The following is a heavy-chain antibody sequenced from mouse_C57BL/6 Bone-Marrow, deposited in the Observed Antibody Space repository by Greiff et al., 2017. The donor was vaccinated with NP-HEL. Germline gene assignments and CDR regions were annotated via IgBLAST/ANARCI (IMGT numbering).Heavy chain of an antibody. CDR2: IYPGDGAT. CDR3: ARSRWGFAY. Sequence: QVQLQQSGPELVKPGASVKISCKASGYAFSSSWMNWVKQRPGKGLEWIGRIYPGDGATNYNGKFKGKATLTADKSSSTAYMQLSSLTSEDSAVYFCARSRWGFAYWGQGTLVTVSA. V-gene: IGHV1-82*01. CDR1: GYAFSSSW. J-gene: IGHJ3*01. D-gene: IGHD4-1*01.